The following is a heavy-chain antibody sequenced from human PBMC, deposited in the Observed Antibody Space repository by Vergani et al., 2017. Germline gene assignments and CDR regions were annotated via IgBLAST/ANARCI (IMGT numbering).Heavy chain of an antibody. CDR3: LYRKTECSTTGCFYPFYYYYYMDV. V-gene: IGHV2-5*04. CDR2: IYWNDDQ. CDR1: GFSLNTRGVS. J-gene: IGHJ6*03. Sequence: QITLKESGPTLVKPTQTLTLTCTFSGFSLNTRGVSVAWIRQPPGKALDWLALIYWNDDQHYSPSLNNRVTITKDTSKNQVVLTMTNMDYVDTGTYYCLYRKTECSTTGCFYPFYYYYYMDVWGKGTTVTVSS. D-gene: IGHD2-2*01.